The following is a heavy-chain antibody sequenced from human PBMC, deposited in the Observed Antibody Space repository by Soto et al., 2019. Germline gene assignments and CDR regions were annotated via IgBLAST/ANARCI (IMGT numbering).Heavy chain of an antibody. Sequence: ASVKVSCKASGYTFTSYYMHWVRQAPGQGLEWMGIINPSGGSTSYAQKFQGRVTMTRDTSTSTVYMELSSLRSEDTAVYYCARDPVEMATIFGFDPWGQGTLVTVSS. CDR3: ARDPVEMATIFGFDP. CDR2: INPSGGST. J-gene: IGHJ5*02. D-gene: IGHD5-12*01. V-gene: IGHV1-46*01. CDR1: GYTFTSYY.